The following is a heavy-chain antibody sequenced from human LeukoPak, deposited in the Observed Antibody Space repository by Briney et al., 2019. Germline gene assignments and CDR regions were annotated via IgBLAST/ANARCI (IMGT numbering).Heavy chain of an antibody. D-gene: IGHD2-21*01. CDR1: GFTFSSYE. Sequence: GGSLRLSCAASGFTFSSYEMNWVRQAPGKGLVWVSRINTDGSSTTYADSVKGRFTISRDNAKNTLYLQMNSLRAEDTAVYYCARDFYSAGEDWGQGTLVTVSS. CDR2: INTDGSST. CDR3: ARDFYSAGED. J-gene: IGHJ4*02. V-gene: IGHV3-74*01.